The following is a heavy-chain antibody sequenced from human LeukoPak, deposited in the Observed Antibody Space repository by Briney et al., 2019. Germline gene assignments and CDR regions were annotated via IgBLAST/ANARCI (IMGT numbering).Heavy chain of an antibody. CDR1: GYTFTSYG. J-gene: IGHJ4*01. Sequence: ASVNVSCKASGYTFTSYGISWVRQAPGKGLEGMGWISTYNGNTNYAQKLQGRVTMTTDTSTSTAYMELRSLRSDDTAMYYGARSRVWHPLDYWGQGTLVTVSS. CDR2: ISTYNGNT. D-gene: IGHD2-21*01. CDR3: ARSRVWHPLDY. V-gene: IGHV1-18*01.